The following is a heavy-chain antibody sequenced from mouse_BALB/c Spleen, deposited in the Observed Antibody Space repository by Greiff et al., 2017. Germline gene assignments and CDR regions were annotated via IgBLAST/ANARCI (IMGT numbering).Heavy chain of an antibody. Sequence: DVMLVESGGGLVQPGGSLKLSCAASGFDFSRYWMSWVRQAPGKGLEWIGEINPDSSTINYTPSLKDKFIISRDNAKNTLYLQMSKVRSEDTALYYCSRAKNGYKDYAMDYWGQGTSVTVSS. D-gene: IGHD2-2*01. CDR1: GFDFSRYW. CDR3: SRAKNGYKDYAMDY. J-gene: IGHJ4*01. CDR2: INPDSSTI. V-gene: IGHV4-1*02.